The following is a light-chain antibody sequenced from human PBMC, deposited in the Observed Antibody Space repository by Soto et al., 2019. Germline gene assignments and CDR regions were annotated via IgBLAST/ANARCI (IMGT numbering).Light chain of an antibody. J-gene: IGLJ1*01. V-gene: IGLV2-14*01. CDR3: ISYTVSRSYV. Sequence: QSALSQPASVSGSPGQSITISCSGTSGDIGTYDHVAWFQQTPGKTPKHVSYSVSDRPSGVSYRFSGSKSGNTASLTISGLQADDEADYYCISYTVSRSYVFGTGTKVTVL. CDR2: SVS. CDR1: SGDIGTYDH.